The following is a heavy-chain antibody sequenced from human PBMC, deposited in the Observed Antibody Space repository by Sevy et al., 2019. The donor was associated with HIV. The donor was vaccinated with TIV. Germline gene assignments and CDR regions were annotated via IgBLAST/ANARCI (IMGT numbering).Heavy chain of an antibody. Sequence: GGSLRLSCAASGFTFSSYAMSWVRQAPGKGLEWVSSISGSGSFTYYADSVKGHFTISRENSKNTLYLQMTSLRAEDTAVYYCAKEGQGEYYDSSGSFDYWGQGTLVTVSS. CDR1: GFTFSSYA. CDR2: ISGSGSFT. D-gene: IGHD3-22*01. CDR3: AKEGQGEYYDSSGSFDY. J-gene: IGHJ4*02. V-gene: IGHV3-23*01.